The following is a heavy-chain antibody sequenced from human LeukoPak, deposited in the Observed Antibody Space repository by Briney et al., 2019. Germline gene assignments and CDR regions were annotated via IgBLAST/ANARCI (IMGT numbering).Heavy chain of an antibody. CDR1: GGSFSGYY. CDR3: ARRVGGVIVPYYFDY. J-gene: IGHJ4*02. D-gene: IGHD3-16*02. CDR2: INHSGST. V-gene: IGHV4-34*01. Sequence: SETLSLTCAVYGGSFSGYYWSWIRQPPGKGLEWIGEINHSGSTNYNPSLKSRVTIPVDTSKNQFSLKLSSVTAADTAVYYCARRVGGVIVPYYFDYWGQGTLVTVSS.